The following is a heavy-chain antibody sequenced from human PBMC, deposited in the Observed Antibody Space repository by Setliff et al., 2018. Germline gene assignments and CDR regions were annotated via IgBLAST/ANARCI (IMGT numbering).Heavy chain of an antibody. Sequence: SETLSLTCTVSGGSISSSSYYWGWIRQPPGKGLEWIGHTYYIGATNYNPSLKGRVTISVDTSKNQFSLKLTSVTAADTAIYYCARDTSSDWTAWFDPWSQGTLVTVSS. V-gene: IGHV4-61*05. CDR1: GGSISSSSYY. D-gene: IGHD3-22*01. J-gene: IGHJ5*02. CDR3: ARDTSSDWTAWFDP. CDR2: TYYIGAT.